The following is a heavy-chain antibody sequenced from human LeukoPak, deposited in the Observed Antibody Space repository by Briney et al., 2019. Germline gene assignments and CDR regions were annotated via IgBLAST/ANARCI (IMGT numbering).Heavy chain of an antibody. CDR1: GFIFSSYG. CDR3: AKPLLGSGSYYGHYYYGMDV. V-gene: IGHV3-33*06. Sequence: PGRSLRLSCAASGFIFSSYGMHWVRQAPGKGLEWVAVAYHDEWPGNSKYYVDSVKGRFTISRDNSKNTLYLQMNSLRAEDTAVYYCAKPLLGSGSYYGHYYYGMDVWGQGTTVTVSS. J-gene: IGHJ6*02. D-gene: IGHD3-10*01. CDR2: AYHDEWPGNSK.